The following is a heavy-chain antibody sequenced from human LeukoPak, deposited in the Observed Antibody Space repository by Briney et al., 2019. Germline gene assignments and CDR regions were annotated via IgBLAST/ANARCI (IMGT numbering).Heavy chain of an antibody. Sequence: SVAFIWYDGSNKYYADSVKGRFTISRDNSKNTLYLQMDSLRAEDTAVYYCASYSSGGYDYWGQGTLVTVSS. J-gene: IGHJ4*02. CDR3: ASYSSGGYDY. CDR2: IWYDGSNK. D-gene: IGHD4-11*01. V-gene: IGHV3-33*01.